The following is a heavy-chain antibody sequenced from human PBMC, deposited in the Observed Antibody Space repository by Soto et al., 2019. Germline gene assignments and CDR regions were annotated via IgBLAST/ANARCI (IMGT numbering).Heavy chain of an antibody. CDR3: AHSCSSGWAGVVDV. J-gene: IGHJ6*02. Sequence: QITLKESGPTLVKPTQTLTLTCTFSGFSLSTSGVGVGWIRQPPGKALEWLALIYWDDDKRYSPSLKSRLTITKDTDKLQVVLRMTNMVPVDAATYYCAHSCSSGWAGVVDVWGQGTTLTVSS. D-gene: IGHD6-19*01. CDR1: GFSLSTSGVG. V-gene: IGHV2-5*02. CDR2: IYWDDDK.